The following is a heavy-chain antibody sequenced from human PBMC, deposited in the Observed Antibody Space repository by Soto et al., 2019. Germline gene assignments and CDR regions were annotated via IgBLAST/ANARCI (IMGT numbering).Heavy chain of an antibody. J-gene: IGHJ6*02. CDR1: GYTFTSYA. Sequence: EASVKVSCKASGYTFTSYAMHWVRQAPGQRLEWMGWINAGNGNTKYSQKFQGRVTITRDTSASTAYMELSSLRSEDTAVYYCARDQSSLAYCSSTSCYRGSYGMDVWGQGTTVTVSS. CDR3: ARDQSSLAYCSSTSCYRGSYGMDV. D-gene: IGHD2-2*02. CDR2: INAGNGNT. V-gene: IGHV1-3*01.